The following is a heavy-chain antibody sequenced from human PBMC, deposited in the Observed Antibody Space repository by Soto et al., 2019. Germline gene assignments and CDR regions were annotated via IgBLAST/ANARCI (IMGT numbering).Heavy chain of an antibody. CDR2: IYYSGST. Sequence: SETLSLTCTVSGGSISSGGYYWSWIRQHPGKGLEWIGYIYYSGSTYYNPSLKSRVTISVDTSKNQFSLKLSSVTAADTAVYYCARMYGSGTALKTHFDYWGQGTLVTVSS. V-gene: IGHV4-31*03. CDR1: GGSISSGGYY. D-gene: IGHD3-10*01. CDR3: ARMYGSGTALKTHFDY. J-gene: IGHJ4*02.